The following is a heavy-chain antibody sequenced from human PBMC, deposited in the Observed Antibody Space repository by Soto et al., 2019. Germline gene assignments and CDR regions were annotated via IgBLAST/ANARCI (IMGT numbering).Heavy chain of an antibody. CDR1: GYTFTGYY. CDR2: INPNSGGT. J-gene: IGHJ4*02. Sequence: ASVKVSCKASGYTFTGYYMHWVRQAPGQGLEWMGWINPNSGGTYYADSVKGRFTISRDNSKNTLYLQMNSLRAEDTAVYYCARDSAAMVNNYFDYWGQGTLVTVSS. CDR3: ARDSAAMVNNYFDY. D-gene: IGHD5-18*01. V-gene: IGHV1-2*02.